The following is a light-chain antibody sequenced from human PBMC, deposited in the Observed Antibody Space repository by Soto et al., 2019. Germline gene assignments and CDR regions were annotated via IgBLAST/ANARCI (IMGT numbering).Light chain of an antibody. CDR3: QQRSNWPPLT. CDR1: QSVSSY. J-gene: IGKJ4*01. CDR2: DAS. Sequence: EIVLTQSPATLSLSPGERATLSCRASQSVSSYLAWYQQTPGQAPRLLIYDASNRATGIPARFSGSASVSDFTLTICSLEAEDFAVYYCQQRSNWPPLTCGGGTKVEIK. V-gene: IGKV3-11*01.